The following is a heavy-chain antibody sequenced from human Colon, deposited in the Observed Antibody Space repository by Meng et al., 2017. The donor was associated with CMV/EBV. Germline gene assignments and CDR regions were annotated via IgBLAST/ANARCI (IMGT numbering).Heavy chain of an antibody. V-gene: IGHV1-8*02. Sequence: SGYTVSNHDINWVRRAAGQGLEWMGWMNPYSGNSDFTQNFQGRVTMTRNTSINTAYMELSRLTSDDTGVYYCARGGGGSSSWDFDYWGQGSLVTVSS. CDR3: ARGGGGSSSWDFDY. D-gene: IGHD2-2*01. CDR2: MNPYSGNS. J-gene: IGHJ4*02. CDR1: GYTVSNHD.